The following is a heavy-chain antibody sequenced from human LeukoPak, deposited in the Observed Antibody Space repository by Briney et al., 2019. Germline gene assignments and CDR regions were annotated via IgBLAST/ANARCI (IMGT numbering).Heavy chain of an antibody. Sequence: GASVKVSCKASGYTFTGYYMHWVRQAPGQGLEWMGWINPNSGGTNYAQKFQGRVTITRDTSASTAYMELSSLRSEDTAVYYCARDRPLGYCSSTSCYRWDLYYGMDVWGQGTTVTVSS. CDR1: GYTFTGYY. CDR3: ARDRPLGYCSSTSCYRWDLYYGMDV. V-gene: IGHV1-2*02. D-gene: IGHD2-2*01. CDR2: INPNSGGT. J-gene: IGHJ6*02.